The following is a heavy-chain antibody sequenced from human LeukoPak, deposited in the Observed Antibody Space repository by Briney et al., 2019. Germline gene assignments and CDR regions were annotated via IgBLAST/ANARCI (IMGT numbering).Heavy chain of an antibody. Sequence: SETLSFTCTVSGGSISSYYWSWIRQPPGKGLEWIGYISYGGATSYNPSLKRRVTISVDSPKNRFSLRLSSLTAADTALYYCARHGGTLDYFDYWGPGSLVTVSS. CDR1: GGSISSYY. V-gene: IGHV4-59*08. CDR3: ARHGGTLDYFDY. CDR2: ISYGGAT. D-gene: IGHD1-26*01. J-gene: IGHJ4*02.